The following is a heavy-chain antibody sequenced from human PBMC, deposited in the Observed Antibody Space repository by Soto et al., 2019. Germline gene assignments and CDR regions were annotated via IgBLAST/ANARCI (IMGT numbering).Heavy chain of an antibody. D-gene: IGHD6-6*01. V-gene: IGHV3-33*01. CDR2: IWYDGSNK. J-gene: IGHJ5*02. CDR1: GFTFSSYG. CDR3: ARSIPLAARPGWWFDP. Sequence: GGSLRLSCAASGFTFSSYGMHWVRQAPGKGLEWVAVIWYDGSNKYYADSVKGRFTISRDNSKNTLYLQMNSLRAEDTAVYYCARSIPLAARPGWWFDPWGQGTLVTVSS.